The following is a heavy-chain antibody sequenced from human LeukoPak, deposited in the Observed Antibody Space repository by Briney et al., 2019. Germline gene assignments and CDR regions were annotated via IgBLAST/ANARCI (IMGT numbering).Heavy chain of an antibody. Sequence: GGSLRLSCAASGFTFSSYALSWVRQAPGKELEWVSTISGSGGSAYYADSVKGRFTISRDNAKNSLYLQMNSLRAEDTAVYYCAELGITMIGGVWGKGTTVTISS. CDR3: AELGITMIGGV. J-gene: IGHJ6*04. CDR2: ISGSGGSA. D-gene: IGHD3-10*02. V-gene: IGHV3-23*01. CDR1: GFTFSSYA.